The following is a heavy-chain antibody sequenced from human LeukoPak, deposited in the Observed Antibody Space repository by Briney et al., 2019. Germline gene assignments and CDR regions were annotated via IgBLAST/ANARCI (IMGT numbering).Heavy chain of an antibody. D-gene: IGHD3-22*01. Sequence: PGGSLRLSCAASGFTFDDYAMHWVRQAPGRGLEWVSGISWNSGSMGYADSVKGRSTISRDNAKNSLYLQMNSLRTEDTAFYYCAKDMGQSGYYSPLFDSWGQGTLVTVSS. V-gene: IGHV3-9*01. CDR3: AKDMGQSGYYSPLFDS. J-gene: IGHJ4*02. CDR1: GFTFDDYA. CDR2: ISWNSGSM.